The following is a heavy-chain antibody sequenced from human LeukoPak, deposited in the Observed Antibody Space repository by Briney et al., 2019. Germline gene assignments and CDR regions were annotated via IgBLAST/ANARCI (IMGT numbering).Heavy chain of an antibody. V-gene: IGHV3-48*03. CDR3: ARDSDDNWFDP. CDR2: ISSSGSTI. J-gene: IGHJ5*02. Sequence: KSGGSLRLSCAASGFTFSSYEMNWVRQAPGKGLEWVSYISSSGSTIYYADSVKGRFTISRDNAKNSLYLQMNSLRAEDTAVYYCARDSDDNWFDPWGQGTLVTVSS. CDR1: GFTFSSYE.